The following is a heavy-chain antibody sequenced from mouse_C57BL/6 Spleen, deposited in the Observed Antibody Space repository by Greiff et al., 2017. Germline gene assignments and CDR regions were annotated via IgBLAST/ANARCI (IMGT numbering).Heavy chain of an antibody. Sequence: QVQLKESGAELVRPGASVTLSCKASGYTFTDYEMHWVKQTPVHGLEWIGAIDPETGGTAYNQKFKGKAILTADKSSSTAYMQLRRLTSEDSAVYYCTRSNSRYFDVWGTGTTVTVSS. CDR1: GYTFTDYE. J-gene: IGHJ1*03. V-gene: IGHV1-15*01. CDR2: IDPETGGT. CDR3: TRSNSRYFDV.